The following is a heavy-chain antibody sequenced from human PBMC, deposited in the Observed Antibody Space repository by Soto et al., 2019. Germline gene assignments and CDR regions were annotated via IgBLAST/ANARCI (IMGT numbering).Heavy chain of an antibody. V-gene: IGHV3-48*01. CDR1: GFTFSSHS. CDR2: ISSSSSSI. Sequence: PGGSLRLSCAASGFTFSSHSMNWVRQAPGKGLECISFISSSSSSIIYADSVKGRFTISRDNAKNSLYLEMNSLRVEDTAIYYCARGPGGGDWLIDYWGQGTLVTVSS. D-gene: IGHD2-21*01. J-gene: IGHJ4*02. CDR3: ARGPGGGDWLIDY.